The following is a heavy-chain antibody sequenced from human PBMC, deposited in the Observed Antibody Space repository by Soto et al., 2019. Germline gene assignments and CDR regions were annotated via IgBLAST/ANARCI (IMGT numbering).Heavy chain of an antibody. D-gene: IGHD1-20*01. CDR1: GYSFTSYW. Sequence: GESLKISCKGSGYSFTSYWVGWVRQMPGKGLEWMGIIYPGDSDTRYSPSFQGQVTISADKSISTAYLQWSSLRPEDTAVYFCARDPEAGRITGGDYWGQGTLVT. CDR2: IYPGDSDT. V-gene: IGHV5-51*01. J-gene: IGHJ4*02. CDR3: ARDPEAGRITGGDY.